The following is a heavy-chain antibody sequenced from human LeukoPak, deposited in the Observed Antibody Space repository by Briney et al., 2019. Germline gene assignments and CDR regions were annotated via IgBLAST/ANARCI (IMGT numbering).Heavy chain of an antibody. J-gene: IGHJ3*02. Sequence: GESLKISCKGSGYSFTSYWIGWVRQMPGKGLEWMGIIYPGDSDTRYSPSFQGQITISADKSISTAYLQWSSLKASDTAMYYCARPTYSGSYSEAFDIWGQGTMVTVSS. D-gene: IGHD1-26*01. CDR1: GYSFTSYW. CDR2: IYPGDSDT. V-gene: IGHV5-51*01. CDR3: ARPTYSGSYSEAFDI.